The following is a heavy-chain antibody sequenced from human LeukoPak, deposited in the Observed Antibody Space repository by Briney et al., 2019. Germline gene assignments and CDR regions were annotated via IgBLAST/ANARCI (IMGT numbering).Heavy chain of an antibody. J-gene: IGHJ4*02. D-gene: IGHD3-16*02. CDR2: INHSGST. CDR1: GESFSGYY. Sequence: SETLSLTCAVYGESFSGYYWSWIRQPPGKGLEWIGEINHSGSTNYNPSLKSRVTISVDTSKNQFSLKLSSVTAADTAVYYCARGLYDYVWGSYRYTAPFDYWGQGTLVTVSS. CDR3: ARGLYDYVWGSYRYTAPFDY. V-gene: IGHV4-34*01.